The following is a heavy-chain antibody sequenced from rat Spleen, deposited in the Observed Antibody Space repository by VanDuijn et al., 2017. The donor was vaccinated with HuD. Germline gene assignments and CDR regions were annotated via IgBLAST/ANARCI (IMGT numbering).Heavy chain of an antibody. D-gene: IGHD4-6*01. CDR1: GFTFSNYG. J-gene: IGHJ2*01. CDR2: IDNNGGAT. V-gene: IGHV5-29*01. Sequence: EVQLVESGGGLVQPGRSLKLSCAASGFTFSNYGMAWVRQAPTKGLECVASIDNNGGATYYLDSVKGRFTISRDNGKSTLYLQKNSLRSEDTALYYCTAWGGYFDYWGQGVMVTVSS. CDR3: TAWGGYFDY.